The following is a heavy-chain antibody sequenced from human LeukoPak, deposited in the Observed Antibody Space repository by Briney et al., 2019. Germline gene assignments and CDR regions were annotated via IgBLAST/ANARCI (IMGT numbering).Heavy chain of an antibody. Sequence: GASVKVSCKASGYTFTKYGISWVRQAPRQGLEWMGWISAYNGNTNYAQKFQGRVTMTTETSTKTAYMELRSLTSDDTAVYCCARQLLEWSPKSSYYSYYYMDVWGQGTTVTVSS. CDR3: ARQLLEWSPKSSYYSYYYMDV. D-gene: IGHD3-3*01. CDR1: GYTFTKYG. V-gene: IGHV1-18*01. J-gene: IGHJ6*03. CDR2: ISAYNGNT.